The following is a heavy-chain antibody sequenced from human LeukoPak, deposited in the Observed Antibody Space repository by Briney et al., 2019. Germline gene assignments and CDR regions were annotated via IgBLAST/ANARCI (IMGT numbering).Heavy chain of an antibody. J-gene: IGHJ4*02. CDR1: GGSFSGYY. CDR2: INHSGST. V-gene: IGHV4-34*01. Sequence: SETLSLTCAVYGGSFSGYYWSWIRQPPGKGLEWIGEINHSGSTNYNPSLKSRVTIPVDTSKNQFSLKLSSVTAADTAVYYCARVDYYDSSGYYYGFDYWGQGTLVTVSS. D-gene: IGHD3-22*01. CDR3: ARVDYYDSSGYYYGFDY.